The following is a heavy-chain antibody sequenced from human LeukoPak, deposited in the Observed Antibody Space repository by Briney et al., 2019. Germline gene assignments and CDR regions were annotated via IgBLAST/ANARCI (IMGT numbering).Heavy chain of an antibody. CDR3: AELGITMIGGV. CDR2: IYNRGDR. CDR1: GFTFSSTH. D-gene: IGHD3-10*02. Sequence: PGGSLRLSCVASGFTFSSTHMSWYRQAPGKGLEWVSVIYNRGDRNYADSVKGRFTISRDNAKNSLYLQMNSLRAEDTAVYYCAELGITMIGGVWGKGTTVTISS. J-gene: IGHJ6*04. V-gene: IGHV3-53*01.